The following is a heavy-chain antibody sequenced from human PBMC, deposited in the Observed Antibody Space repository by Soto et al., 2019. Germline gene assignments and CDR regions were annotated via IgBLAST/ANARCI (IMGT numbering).Heavy chain of an antibody. CDR1: GFTFSSYS. CDR2: ISSSSSYI. J-gene: IGHJ5*02. V-gene: IGHV3-21*01. Sequence: EVQLVESGGGLVKPGGSLRLSCAASGFTFSSYSMNWVRQAPGKGLEWVSSISSSSSYIYYADSVKGRITISRDNAKNSLYLQMNSLRAEDTAVYYCASAKSEQLVRSWFDPWGQGTLVTVSS. CDR3: ASAKSEQLVRSWFDP. D-gene: IGHD6-6*01.